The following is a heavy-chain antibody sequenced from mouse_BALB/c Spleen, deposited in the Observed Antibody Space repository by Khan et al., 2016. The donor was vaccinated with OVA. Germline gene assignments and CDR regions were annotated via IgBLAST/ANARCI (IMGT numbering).Heavy chain of an antibody. Sequence: QVQLQQSGAELVKPGASVKLSCKASGYTFTSYYLYWVKQRPGRGLEWIGGINPNNGDTFFNEKFKTKATLTVDKCSTSAYIQFNSLTSEDSAVXYCTRTGFGSPFAYWGQGTLVTVSA. V-gene: IGHV1S81*02. CDR2: INPNNGDT. CDR1: GYTFTSYY. D-gene: IGHD1-1*02. J-gene: IGHJ3*01. CDR3: TRTGFGSPFAY.